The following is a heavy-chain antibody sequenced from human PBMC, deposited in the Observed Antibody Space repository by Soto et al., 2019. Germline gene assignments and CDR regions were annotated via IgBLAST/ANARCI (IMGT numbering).Heavy chain of an antibody. J-gene: IGHJ4*02. CDR3: ARVLNWNKFDY. CDR2: INPNSGDT. CDR1: GYTFTTFF. D-gene: IGHD1-1*01. Sequence: GASVKVSCKASGYTFTTFFLYWVRQAPGQGLEWMGWINPNSGDTEYAQKFQGRVTMTRDTSISTGYMELSSLRSDDTAVYYCARVLNWNKFDYWGQGSLVTVSS. V-gene: IGHV1-2*02.